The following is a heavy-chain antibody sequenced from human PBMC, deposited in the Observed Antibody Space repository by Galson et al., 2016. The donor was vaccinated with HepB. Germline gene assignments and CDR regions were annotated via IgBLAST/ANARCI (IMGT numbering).Heavy chain of an antibody. CDR3: ASGATHYYENRGYHDY. CDR2: ITSSGAST. Sequence: SLRLSCAVSGFVFDNFAMNWVRQAPGKWLEWVSGITSSGASTHYAESVKGRFTISRDNVKNVLFLQMNNLRVDDTATYYCASGATHYYENRGYHDYWGQGTGVTVSS. D-gene: IGHD3-22*01. J-gene: IGHJ4*02. V-gene: IGHV3-23*01. CDR1: GFVFDNFA.